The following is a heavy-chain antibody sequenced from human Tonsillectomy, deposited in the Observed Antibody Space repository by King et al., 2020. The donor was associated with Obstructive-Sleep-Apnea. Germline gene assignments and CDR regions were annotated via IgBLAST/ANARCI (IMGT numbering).Heavy chain of an antibody. J-gene: IGHJ4*02. CDR1: GFSLSTSGVG. Sequence: TLKESGPTLVKPTQTITLTCTLSGFSLSTSGVGVGWIRQPPGKALDWLALIYWDVDKRYSPSLKSRLTSTKDTSRNQVVLTITNMDPVDTATYYCVYSAGWFGELAPTYFDYWGRGTLVTVSS. CDR2: IYWDVDK. CDR3: VYSAGWFGELAPTYFDY. V-gene: IGHV2-5*02. D-gene: IGHD3-10*01.